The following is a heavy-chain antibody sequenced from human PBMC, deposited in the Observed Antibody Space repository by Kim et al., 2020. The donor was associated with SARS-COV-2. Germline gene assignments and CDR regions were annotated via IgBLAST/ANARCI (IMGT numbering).Heavy chain of an antibody. CDR3: ARFTYYYDCSGTDLYN. V-gene: IGHV4-61*01. J-gene: IGHJ5*01. CDR2: IYYSGST. D-gene: IGHD3-22*01. CDR1: GGSVSSGSYY. Sequence: SETLSLTCTVSGGSVSSGSYYWSWIRQPPGKGLEWIGYIYYSGSTNYNPSLKSRVTISVDTSKNQFSLKLSSVTAADTAVYYCARFTYYYDCSGTDLYN.